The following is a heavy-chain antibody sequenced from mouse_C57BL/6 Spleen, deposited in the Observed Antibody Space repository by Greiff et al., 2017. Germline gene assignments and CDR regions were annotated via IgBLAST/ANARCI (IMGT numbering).Heavy chain of an antibody. Sequence: QVQLQQSGAELVKPGASVKLSCKASGYTFTSYWMHWVKQRPGQGLEWIGYINPSSGYTKYNQKFKDKATLTADKSSSTAYMQRSSLTYEDSAVYYCARSELSEDAMGYWGQGTSVTVSS. CDR2: INPSSGYT. J-gene: IGHJ4*01. CDR1: GYTFTSYW. V-gene: IGHV1-7*01. CDR3: ARSELSEDAMGY. D-gene: IGHD4-1*01.